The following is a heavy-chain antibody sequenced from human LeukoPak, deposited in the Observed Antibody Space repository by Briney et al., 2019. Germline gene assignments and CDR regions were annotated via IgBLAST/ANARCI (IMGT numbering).Heavy chain of an antibody. CDR3: AKDPADY. CDR2: ISGSGGST. Sequence: PGGSLRLSCAASGFSLSSYSMNWVRQALGKGLEWVSAISGSGGSTYYADSVKGRFTISRDNSKNTLYLQMNSLRAEDTAVYYCAKDPADYWGQGTLVTVSS. J-gene: IGHJ4*02. CDR1: GFSLSSYS. V-gene: IGHV3-23*01.